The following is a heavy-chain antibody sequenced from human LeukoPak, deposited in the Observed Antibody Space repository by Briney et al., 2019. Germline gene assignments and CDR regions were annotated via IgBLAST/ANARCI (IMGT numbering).Heavy chain of an antibody. V-gene: IGHV3-7*01. J-gene: IGHJ4*02. D-gene: IGHD2-15*01. CDR2: IKHDGSEK. CDR1: GFTFSDFW. Sequence: GGSLRLSCAASGFTFSDFWMSWVRQAPGKGLEWVANIKHDGSEKYYVDSVKGRFTISRDNAKNSLYLQMNSLRAEDSAVYYCARDLSLYCSGGSCYSLNYRGQGTLVTVSS. CDR3: ARDLSLYCSGGSCYSLNY.